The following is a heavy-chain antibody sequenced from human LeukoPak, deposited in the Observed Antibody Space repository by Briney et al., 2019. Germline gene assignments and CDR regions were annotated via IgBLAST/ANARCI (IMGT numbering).Heavy chain of an antibody. CDR3: AKARGVWFQGAFDI. Sequence: GGSLRLSCAASGFTFDDYAMHRVRQPPGKGLEWVSGISWNSDSIGYADSVKGRSTISRDNAENSLYLQMNSLRAEDTALYYCAKARGVWFQGAFDIWDQGTMVTVSS. CDR2: ISWNSDSI. CDR1: GFTFDDYA. J-gene: IGHJ3*02. D-gene: IGHD2-8*01. V-gene: IGHV3-9*01.